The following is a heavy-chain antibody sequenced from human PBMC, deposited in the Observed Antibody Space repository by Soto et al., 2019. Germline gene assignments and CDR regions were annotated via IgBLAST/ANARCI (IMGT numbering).Heavy chain of an antibody. CDR3: ARLGGYVSVGYYYLWDS. J-gene: IGHJ4*02. CDR1: DGSMNSDSPY. V-gene: IGHV4-39*01. Sequence: QLQLQESGPGLVKPPETLSLTCRVSDGSMNSDSPYWGWIRQPPGKGLGWIGVINHSGSTYHNLSLKGRVTMSVDASRNQFSLKLTSMTAADTAVYYCARLGGYVSVGYYYLWDSWGQGTLVTVSS. D-gene: IGHD3-22*01. CDR2: INHSGST.